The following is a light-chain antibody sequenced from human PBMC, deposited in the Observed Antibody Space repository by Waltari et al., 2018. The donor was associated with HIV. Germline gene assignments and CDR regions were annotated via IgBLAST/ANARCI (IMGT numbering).Light chain of an antibody. V-gene: IGLV1-51*01. Sequence: QSVLPQPPSVSAAPGPKITIPCPGSSSNIGDNSVSLSQQLPGTAPKLLIYDNHKRPSGIPDRFSGSKSGTSATLGITGLQTGDEADYYCGTWDSSLSAGVFGGGTKVTVL. CDR1: SSNIGDNS. CDR3: GTWDSSLSAGV. CDR2: DNH. J-gene: IGLJ2*01.